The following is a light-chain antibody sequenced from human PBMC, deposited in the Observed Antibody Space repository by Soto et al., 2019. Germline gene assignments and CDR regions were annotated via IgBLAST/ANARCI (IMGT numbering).Light chain of an antibody. CDR3: QQYSHLIT. CDR2: SAN. V-gene: IGKV1-17*03. CDR1: QDISNF. J-gene: IGKJ5*01. Sequence: DIQMTQSPSDMSASVGDRVTITCRASQDISNFLVWFQQRPGKVPKRLMYSANRLESGVPSRFSGSGSGTDFTFTISSLQPEDIATYYCQQYSHLITFGQGTRLEIK.